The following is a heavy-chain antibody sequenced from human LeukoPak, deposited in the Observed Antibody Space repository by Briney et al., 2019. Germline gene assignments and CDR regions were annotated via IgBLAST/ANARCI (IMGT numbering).Heavy chain of an antibody. CDR2: IYHSGST. J-gene: IGHJ6*02. CDR1: GGSFSNSNW. D-gene: IGHD4-17*01. Sequence: PSETLSLTCAVYGGSFSNSNWWSWVRQPPGKGLEWIGEIYHSGSTNYNPSLKSRVTISVDKSKNQLSLKLSSVTAADTAVYYCAGRPPYGVVSYGMDVWGQGTTVTVSS. CDR3: AGRPPYGVVSYGMDV. V-gene: IGHV4-4*02.